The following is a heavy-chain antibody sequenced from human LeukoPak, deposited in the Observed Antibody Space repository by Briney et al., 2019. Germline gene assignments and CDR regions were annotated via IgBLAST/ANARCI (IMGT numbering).Heavy chain of an antibody. V-gene: IGHV4-34*01. CDR1: GFTFSSYS. Sequence: GSLRLSCAASGFTFSSYSMNWVRQPPGKGLEWIGEINHSGSTNYNPSLKSRVTISVDTSKNQFSLKLSSVTAADTAVYYCARQDSYGPGTDYWGQGTLVTVSS. CDR3: ARQDSYGPGTDY. D-gene: IGHD5-18*01. CDR2: INHSGST. J-gene: IGHJ4*02.